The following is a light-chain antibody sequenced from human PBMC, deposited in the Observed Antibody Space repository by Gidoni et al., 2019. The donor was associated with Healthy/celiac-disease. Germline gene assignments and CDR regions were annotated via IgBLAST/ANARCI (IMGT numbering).Light chain of an antibody. CDR1: QSLLHSNGYNY. CDR2: LGS. J-gene: IGKJ5*01. CDR3: MQALQTPIT. V-gene: IGKV2-28*01. Sequence: IVTSQPPLSLPVTPGEPASISCRSSQSLLHSNGYNYLDWYLQKPGQSPQLLIYLGSNRASGVPDRFSGSGSGTDFTLKISRVEAEDVGVYYCMQALQTPITFGQGTRLEIK.